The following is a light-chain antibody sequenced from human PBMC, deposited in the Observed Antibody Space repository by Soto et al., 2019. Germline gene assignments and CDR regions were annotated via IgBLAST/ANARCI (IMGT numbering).Light chain of an antibody. CDR2: RAS. CDR3: QQRSNWPSLT. Sequence: IVMTHSPATLSVSPGERATLSCRASQNIYSNVAWYQQRPGQAPRLLIYRASTRATGVPARFSGSGSGTDFTLTISSLEPEDSAVYYCQQRSNWPSLTFGGGTKVDIK. CDR1: QNIYSN. V-gene: IGKV3-15*01. J-gene: IGKJ4*01.